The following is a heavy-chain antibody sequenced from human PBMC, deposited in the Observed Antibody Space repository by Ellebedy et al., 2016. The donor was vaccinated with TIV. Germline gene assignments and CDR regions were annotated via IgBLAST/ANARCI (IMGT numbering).Heavy chain of an antibody. CDR2: ISDDGSNK. CDR3: AKIRAQWEPLDY. CDR1: GLTFSSFA. Sequence: GGSLRLXCAASGLTFSSFAIHWVRQAPGKGLERVAVISDDGSNKYYIDSVKGRFTISRDNSKNTLYLQMNSLRAEDTAVYYCAKIRAQWEPLDYWGQGTLVTVSS. V-gene: IGHV3-30*18. J-gene: IGHJ4*02. D-gene: IGHD1-26*01.